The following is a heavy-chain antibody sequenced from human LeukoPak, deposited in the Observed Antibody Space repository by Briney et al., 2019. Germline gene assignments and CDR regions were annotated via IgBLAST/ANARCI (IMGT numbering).Heavy chain of an antibody. J-gene: IGHJ3*02. CDR3: AKDIEGSGQDAFDI. Sequence: PGGSLRLSCAASGLTSSNYWMGWVRQAPGKGLVWVANINGVGSEPYYGDSLEGRFTISRDNAKNSLYLQMNSLRAEDTALYYCAKDIEGSGQDAFDIWGQGTMVTVSS. CDR1: GLTSSNYW. D-gene: IGHD1-26*01. V-gene: IGHV3-7*03. CDR2: INGVGSEP.